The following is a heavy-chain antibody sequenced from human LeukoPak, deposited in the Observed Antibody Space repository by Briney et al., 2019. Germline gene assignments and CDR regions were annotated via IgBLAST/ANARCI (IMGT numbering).Heavy chain of an antibody. D-gene: IGHD3-22*01. J-gene: IGHJ3*02. CDR1: GYTFTGYY. V-gene: IGHV1-2*04. Sequence: ASVKVSCKASGYTFTGYYMHWVRQAPGQGLEWMGWINPNSGGTIYAQKFQGWVTMTRDTSISTAYMELSRLRSDDTAVYYCARDSSYRDSSGYLTTDAFDIWGQGTMVTVSS. CDR2: INPNSGGT. CDR3: ARDSSYRDSSGYLTTDAFDI.